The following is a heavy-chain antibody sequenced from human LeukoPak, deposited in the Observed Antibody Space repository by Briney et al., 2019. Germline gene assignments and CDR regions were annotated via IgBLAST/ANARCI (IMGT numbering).Heavy chain of an antibody. CDR1: GGPISSGSYY. J-gene: IGHJ6*03. CDR2: IYTSGST. Sequence: SQTLSLTCTVSGGPISSGSYYWSWIRQPAGKGLEWIGRIYTSGSTNYNPSLKSRVTISVDTSKNQFSLKLSSVTAADTAVYYCARGIVLMVYAPDYMDVWGKGTTVTVSS. V-gene: IGHV4-61*02. D-gene: IGHD2-8*01. CDR3: ARGIVLMVYAPDYMDV.